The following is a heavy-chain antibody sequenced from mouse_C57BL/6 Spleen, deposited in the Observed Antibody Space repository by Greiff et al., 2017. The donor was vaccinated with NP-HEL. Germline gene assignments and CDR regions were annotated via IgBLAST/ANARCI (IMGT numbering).Heavy chain of an antibody. D-gene: IGHD2-4*01. CDR3: AIYYDYGGAYFDY. CDR1: GYTFTSYW. Sequence: QVQLQQPGAELVKPGASVKLSCKASGYTFTSYWIHWVKQRPGRGLELIGRIDPNSGGTKYNEKFKSKATLTVDKPSSTAYMQLSSLTSEDSAVYYCAIYYDYGGAYFDYWGQGTTLT. CDR2: IDPNSGGT. J-gene: IGHJ2*01. V-gene: IGHV1-72*01.